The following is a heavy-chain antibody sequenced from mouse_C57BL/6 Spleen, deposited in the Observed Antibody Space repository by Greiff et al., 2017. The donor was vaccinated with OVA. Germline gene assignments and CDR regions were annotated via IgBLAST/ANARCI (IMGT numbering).Heavy chain of an antibody. D-gene: IGHD2-4*01. CDR1: GYTFTDYY. V-gene: IGHV1-26*01. CDR2: INPNNGGT. J-gene: IGHJ2*01. CDR3: ARVGLRLDY. Sequence: EVQLQQSGPELVKPGASVKISCKASGYTFTDYYMNWVKQSHGKSLEWIGDINPNNGGTSYNQKFKGKATLTVDKSSSTAYMELRSLTSEDSAVYYCARVGLRLDYWGQGTTLTVSS.